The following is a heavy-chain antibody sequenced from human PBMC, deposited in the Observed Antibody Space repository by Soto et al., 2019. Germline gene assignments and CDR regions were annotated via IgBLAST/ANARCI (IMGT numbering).Heavy chain of an antibody. D-gene: IGHD6-13*01. CDR2: ISGSGGST. CDR3: AKERQQLVESDGDWFDY. J-gene: IGHJ4*02. V-gene: IGHV3-23*01. CDR1: GFSFRSYA. Sequence: EVQLLESGGGLVQPGGSLRLSCAASGFSFRSYAMSWVRQAPGKGLEWVSAISGSGGSTYYADSVKGRFTISRDNSKNTLYLQMNSLRAEDTAVYYCAKERQQLVESDGDWFDYWGQGTLVTVSS.